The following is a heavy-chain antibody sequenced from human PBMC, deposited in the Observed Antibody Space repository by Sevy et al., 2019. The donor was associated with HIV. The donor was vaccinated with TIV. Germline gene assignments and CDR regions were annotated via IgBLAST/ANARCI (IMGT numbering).Heavy chain of an antibody. CDR2: FDPEDGET. V-gene: IGHV1-24*01. Sequence: ASVKVSCKVSGYTLTDLSMHWVRQAPGKGLEWMGGFDPEDGETIYAQKFQGRVTMTEDTSTDTAYMELSSLRSEDTAVYYCATVVVGATDFDYWGQGTLVTVSS. CDR1: GYTLTDLS. D-gene: IGHD1-26*01. J-gene: IGHJ4*02. CDR3: ATVVVGATDFDY.